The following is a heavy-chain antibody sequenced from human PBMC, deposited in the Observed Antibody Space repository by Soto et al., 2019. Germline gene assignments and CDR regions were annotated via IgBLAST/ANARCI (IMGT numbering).Heavy chain of an antibody. CDR3: AVLVVVLAANLHYYYYGMDV. V-gene: IGHV1-69*01. Sequence: VQLVQSGAEVKKPGSSVKVSCKASGGTISSYAISWVRQAPGQGLEWMGGIIPIFGTANYAQKFQGRVTITADESTSTAYMELSSLRSEDTAVYYCAVLVVVLAANLHYYYYGMDVWGEGTTVTVSS. J-gene: IGHJ6*04. CDR2: IIPIFGTA. CDR1: GGTISSYA. D-gene: IGHD2-2*01.